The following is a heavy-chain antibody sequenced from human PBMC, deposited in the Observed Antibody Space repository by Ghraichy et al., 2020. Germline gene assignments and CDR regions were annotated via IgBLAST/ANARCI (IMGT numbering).Heavy chain of an antibody. CDR1: GGSISSSSYY. CDR3: ARLRFSSSWYGDWFDP. V-gene: IGHV4-39*01. CDR2: IYYSGST. Sequence: SETLSLTCTVSGGSISSSSYYWGWIRQPPGKGLEWIGSIYYSGSTYYNPSLKSRVTISVDTSKNQFSLKLSSVTAADTAVYYCARLRFSSSWYGDWFDPWGQGTLVTVSS. J-gene: IGHJ5*02. D-gene: IGHD6-13*01.